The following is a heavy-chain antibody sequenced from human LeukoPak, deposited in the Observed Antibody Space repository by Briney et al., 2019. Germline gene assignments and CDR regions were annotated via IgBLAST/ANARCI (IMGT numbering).Heavy chain of an antibody. CDR3: ARVVVVIAHDAFDI. CDR1: GYSISSGYY. J-gene: IGHJ3*02. Sequence: PSETLSLTCAVSGYSISSGYYWGWIRQPPEKGLEWFGSIYHSGSTYYNPSLKSRVTISVDTSKNQFSLKLSSVTAADTAVYYCARVVVVIAHDAFDIWGQGTMVTVSS. D-gene: IGHD2-21*01. V-gene: IGHV4-38-2*01. CDR2: IYHSGST.